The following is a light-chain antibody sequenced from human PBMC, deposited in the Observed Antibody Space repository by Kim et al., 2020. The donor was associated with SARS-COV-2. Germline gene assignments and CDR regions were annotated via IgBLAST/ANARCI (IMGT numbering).Light chain of an antibody. V-gene: IGLV2-8*01. CDR3: SSYAGSNNFVV. CDR2: EVT. J-gene: IGLJ2*01. CDR1: SSDVGGYNY. Sequence: QSVTISCIGTSSDVGGYNYVSVYQQYPGKAPKLMIYEVTKRPSGVPDRFSGSKSGNTASLTVSGLQAEDEADYYCSSYAGSNNFVVCGGGTQLTVL.